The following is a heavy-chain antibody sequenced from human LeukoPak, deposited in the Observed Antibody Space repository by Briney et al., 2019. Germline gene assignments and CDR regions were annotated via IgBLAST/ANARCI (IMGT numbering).Heavy chain of an antibody. CDR1: GFTFSSYD. J-gene: IGHJ2*01. D-gene: IGHD6-13*01. V-gene: IGHV3-13*01. CDR2: IGTAGET. Sequence: PGGSLRLSCVASGFTFSSYDMHWVRQATGKGLEWVSGIGTAGETYYPGSVKGRFTISRENAKNSLYLQMNSLRAGDTAVYYCARAGYSSSWYSRYFDLWGRGTLVTVSS. CDR3: ARAGYSSSWYSRYFDL.